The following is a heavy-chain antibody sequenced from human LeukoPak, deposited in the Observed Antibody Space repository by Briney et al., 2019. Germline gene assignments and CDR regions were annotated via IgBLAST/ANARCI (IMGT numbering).Heavy chain of an antibody. Sequence: SETLSLTCTVSGGSISSYYWSWIRQPPGKGLEWIGYIYYSGSTKYNPSLESRVTMSVDTSKNQFSLKLSSVTAADTAVYYCARYGVTVVRGGKFYFDYWGQGALVTVSS. CDR1: GGSISSYY. J-gene: IGHJ4*02. D-gene: IGHD3-10*01. V-gene: IGHV4-59*08. CDR3: ARYGVTVVRGGKFYFDY. CDR2: IYYSGST.